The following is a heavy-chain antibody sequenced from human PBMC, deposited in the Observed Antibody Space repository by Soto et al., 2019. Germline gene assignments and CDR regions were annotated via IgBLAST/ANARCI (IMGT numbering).Heavy chain of an antibody. V-gene: IGHV4-39*01. Sequence: SETLSLTCTVSGGSISSSSYYWGWIRQPPGKGLEWIGSIYYSGSTYYNPSLKSRVTISVDTSKNQFSLKLSSVTAADTAVYYCARHKSEPPDYYDSSGYYYVPWFDPWGQGTLVTVSS. CDR1: GGSISSSSYY. D-gene: IGHD3-22*01. CDR3: ARHKSEPPDYYDSSGYYYVPWFDP. J-gene: IGHJ5*02. CDR2: IYYSGST.